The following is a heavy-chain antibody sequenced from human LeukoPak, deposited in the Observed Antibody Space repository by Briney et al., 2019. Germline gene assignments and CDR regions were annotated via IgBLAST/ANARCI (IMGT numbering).Heavy chain of an antibody. CDR3: ARDYPGWFDP. V-gene: IGHV4-59*01. J-gene: IGHJ5*02. Sequence: PSETLSLTCTVSGGSISSYYWSWIRQPPGKGLEWIGYIYYSGSTNYNPSLKSRVTISVDTSKNQFSLKLSSVTAADTAVYYCARDYPGWFDPWGQGTLVIVSS. CDR1: GGSISSYY. CDR2: IYYSGST.